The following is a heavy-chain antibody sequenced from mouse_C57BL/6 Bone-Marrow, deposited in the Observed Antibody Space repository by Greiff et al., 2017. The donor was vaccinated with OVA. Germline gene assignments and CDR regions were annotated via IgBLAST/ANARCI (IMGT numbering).Heavy chain of an antibody. V-gene: IGHV1-9*01. CDR3: ARSNYYGRCHFDY. D-gene: IGHD1-1*01. CDR2: ILPGSGST. Sequence: VKLVESGAELMKPGASVKLSCKATGYTFTGYWIEWVKQRPGHGLEWIGEILPGSGSTNYNEKFKGKATFTADTFTNTAYMQLSSLTTEDSAIYYCARSNYYGRCHFDYWGQGTTLTVSS. CDR1: GYTFTGYW. J-gene: IGHJ2*01.